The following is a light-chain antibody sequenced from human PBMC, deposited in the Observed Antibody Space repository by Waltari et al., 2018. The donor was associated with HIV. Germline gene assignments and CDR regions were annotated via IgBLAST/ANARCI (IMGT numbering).Light chain of an antibody. Sequence: DIRMTQSLSSMSASVGGTGTVTCRASQFISRYLSWYQQTPGNAPKLLIYAASTLQSGVPSRFSGSGSGTDFTLTISGLQSEDFATYYCQQSYTNPYTFGLGTQVDIK. V-gene: IGKV1-39*01. CDR3: QQSYTNPYT. CDR1: QFISRY. J-gene: IGKJ2*01. CDR2: AAS.